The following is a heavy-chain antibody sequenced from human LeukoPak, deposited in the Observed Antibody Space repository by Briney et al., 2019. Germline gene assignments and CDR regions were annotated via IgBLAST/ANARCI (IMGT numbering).Heavy chain of an antibody. CDR2: ISGSGGST. Sequence: GGSLRLSCAASGFTFSSYAMSWVRQAPGKGLEWVSAISGSGGSTYYADSVKGRFTISRGNSKNTLYLQMNSLRAEDTAVYYCANSAGWYQLLPWFDPWGQGTLVTVSS. D-gene: IGHD2-2*01. V-gene: IGHV3-23*01. CDR3: ANSAGWYQLLPWFDP. J-gene: IGHJ5*02. CDR1: GFTFSSYA.